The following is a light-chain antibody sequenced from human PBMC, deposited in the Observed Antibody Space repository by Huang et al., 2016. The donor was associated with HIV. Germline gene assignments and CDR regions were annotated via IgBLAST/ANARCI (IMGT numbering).Light chain of an antibody. V-gene: IGKV1-39*01. CDR3: QQSYNTPRT. J-gene: IGKJ1*01. CDR2: GAS. Sequence: DIQMTQSPSSLSASVGDRVTITCRASQSLTNSLNWYQQRPGEAPRLLIFGASNLQSVVPSRFSGTRSGTQFTLTITTLQPEDSAIYYCQQSYNTPRTFGQGTKVQI. CDR1: QSLTNS.